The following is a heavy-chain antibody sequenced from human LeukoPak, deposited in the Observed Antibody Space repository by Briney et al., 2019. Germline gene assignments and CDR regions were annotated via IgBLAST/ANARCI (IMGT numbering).Heavy chain of an antibody. D-gene: IGHD3-10*01. Sequence: PSETLSLTCAVYGGSFSGYYWSWIRQPPGKGLEWIGKINHSGSTNYNPSLKSRVTISVDTSKNQFSLKLSSVTAADTAVYYCARDHLWFGSGTGSDWFDPWGQGTLVTVSS. CDR2: INHSGST. CDR1: GGSFSGYY. CDR3: ARDHLWFGSGTGSDWFDP. V-gene: IGHV4-34*01. J-gene: IGHJ5*02.